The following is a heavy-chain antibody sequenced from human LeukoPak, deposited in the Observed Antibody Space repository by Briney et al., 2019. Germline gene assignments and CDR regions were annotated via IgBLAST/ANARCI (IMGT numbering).Heavy chain of an antibody. J-gene: IGHJ4*02. D-gene: IGHD5-18*01. CDR1: GFTFSSYA. V-gene: IGHV3-23*01. Sequence: GGSLRLSCAASGFTFSSYAMNWVRQAPGKGLEWVSSISGSGARTDYADSVKGRFTISRDNAKNSLYLQMNSLRAEDTAVYYCARDTAMVIYWGQGTLVTVSS. CDR2: ISGSGART. CDR3: ARDTAMVIY.